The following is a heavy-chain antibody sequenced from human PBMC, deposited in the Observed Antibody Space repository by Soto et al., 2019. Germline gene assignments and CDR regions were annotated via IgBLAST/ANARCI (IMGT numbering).Heavy chain of an antibody. D-gene: IGHD2-15*01. V-gene: IGHV1-2*04. CDR1: GYTFTGYY. Sequence: ASVKVSCKASGYTFTGYYMHWVRQAPGQGLEWMGWINPNSGGTNYAQKFQGWVTMTRGRSISTAYMELSRLRSDDTAVYYCARDGAQYCSGGSCYLYYYYMDVWGKGTTVTVSS. CDR2: INPNSGGT. CDR3: ARDGAQYCSGGSCYLYYYYMDV. J-gene: IGHJ6*03.